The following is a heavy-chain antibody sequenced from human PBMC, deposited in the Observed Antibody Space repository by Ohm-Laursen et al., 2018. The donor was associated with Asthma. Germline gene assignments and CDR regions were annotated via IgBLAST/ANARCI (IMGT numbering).Heavy chain of an antibody. CDR2: ISYDGSNK. J-gene: IGHJ4*02. CDR1: GFTFSSYA. CDR3: ARDYPYYDSSGQYFDY. Sequence: SLRLSCAASGFTFSSYAMHWVRQAPGKGLEWVAVISYDGSNKYYADSVKGRFTISRDNSKNTLYLQMNSLRSDDTAVYYCARDYPYYDSSGQYFDYWGQGTLVTVSS. V-gene: IGHV3-30-3*01. D-gene: IGHD3-22*01.